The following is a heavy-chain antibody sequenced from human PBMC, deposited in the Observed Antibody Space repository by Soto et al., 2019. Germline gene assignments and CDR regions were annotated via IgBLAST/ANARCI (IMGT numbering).Heavy chain of an antibody. J-gene: IGHJ4*02. CDR2: IYFTGST. Sequence: PSETLSLTSTVSGDSMSSHYWNWVRQTPGKGLEWIGCIYFTGSTIYNPSLESRVTMSVDTSKNQFSLRLNSVTAADTAVYYCARQHYYDSSGYYTWNWGQGTLVTVSS. D-gene: IGHD3-22*01. CDR1: GDSMSSHY. CDR3: ARQHYYDSSGYYTWN. V-gene: IGHV4-59*08.